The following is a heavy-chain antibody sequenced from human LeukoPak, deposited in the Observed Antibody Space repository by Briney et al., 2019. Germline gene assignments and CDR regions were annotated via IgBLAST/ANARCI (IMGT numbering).Heavy chain of an antibody. J-gene: IGHJ4*02. V-gene: IGHV4-59*01. CDR2: IYYSGST. Sequence: SETLSLTCTVSGGSISSYYWRWIRQPPGKGLEWIGYIYYSGSTNYNPSLKSRVTISVDTSKNQFSLKLSSVTAADTAVYYCARATTVVTVFDYWGQGTLVTVSS. CDR1: GGSISSYY. D-gene: IGHD4-23*01. CDR3: ARATTVVTVFDY.